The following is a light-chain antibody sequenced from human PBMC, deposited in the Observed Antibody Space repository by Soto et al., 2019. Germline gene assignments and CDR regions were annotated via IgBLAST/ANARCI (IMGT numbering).Light chain of an antibody. CDR1: SSNIGAGYD. J-gene: IGLJ2*01. V-gene: IGLV1-40*01. Sequence: QSVLTQPPSVSVAPGQRVTISCTGSSSNIGAGYDVHWYQQLPGTAPKLLIYGNNNRPSGVPDRFSGSKSGTSPSLAITGLQAEDEADYYCQSYDSSLSGSVFGGGTKLTVL. CDR3: QSYDSSLSGSV. CDR2: GNN.